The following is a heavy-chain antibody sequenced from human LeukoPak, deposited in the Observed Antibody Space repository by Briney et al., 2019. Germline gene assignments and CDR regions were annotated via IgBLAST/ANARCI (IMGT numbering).Heavy chain of an antibody. V-gene: IGHV4-39*01. D-gene: IGHD3-16*01. CDR3: ARGNYEYVWGGIDY. Sequence: SETLSLTCTVSGGSISSNNYYWGWIRQPRGKGLESIGSIYYSGSTYYNSSLKSRVTISVDTSKNQFSLQLTSVTAADTAVYYCARGNYEYVWGGIDYWGQGTLVTVSS. CDR1: GGSISSNNYY. J-gene: IGHJ4*02. CDR2: IYYSGST.